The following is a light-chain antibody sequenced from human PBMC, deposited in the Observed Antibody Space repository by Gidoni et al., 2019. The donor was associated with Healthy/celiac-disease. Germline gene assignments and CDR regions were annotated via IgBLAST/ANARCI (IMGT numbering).Light chain of an antibody. CDR1: QSLLHSNGYNY. J-gene: IGKJ1*01. V-gene: IGKV2-28*01. CDR2: LGS. CDR3: MQALQTPWT. Sequence: DIVMTQSPLSLPVTPGEPASISCRSSQSLLHSNGYNYLDWYLQKPGQSPQLLIYLGSNRDSGVPDRFSGSGSGTDFTLKISRVEAEDVGVYYCMQALQTPWTFGQXTKVEI.